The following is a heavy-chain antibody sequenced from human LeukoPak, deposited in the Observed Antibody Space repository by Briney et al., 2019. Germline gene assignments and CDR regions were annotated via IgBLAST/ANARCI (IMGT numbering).Heavy chain of an antibody. CDR1: GYTFTSYY. D-gene: IGHD6-19*01. CDR2: INPSGGST. V-gene: IGHV1-46*01. J-gene: IGHJ3*02. Sequence: ASVKVSCKASGYTFTSYYTHWVRQAPGQGLEWKGIINPSGGSTSYAQKFQGRVTMTRDTSTSTVYMELSSLRSEDTAVYYCAINRKKQWLDDDAFDIWGQGTMVTVSS. CDR3: AINRKKQWLDDDAFDI.